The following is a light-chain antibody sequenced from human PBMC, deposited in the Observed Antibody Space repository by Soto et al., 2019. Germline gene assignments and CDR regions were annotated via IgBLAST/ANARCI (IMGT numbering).Light chain of an antibody. CDR3: SSHVGSNNPYV. CDR2: EVS. J-gene: IGLJ1*01. CDR1: NSDVGGYNY. V-gene: IGLV2-8*01. Sequence: QSALTQPPSASGSPGQSVTISCTGTNSDVGGYNYVSWYQQHPGKAPKLMISEVSKRPSGVPDRFSGSKSGNTASLTVSGLQAEDEADYYCSSHVGSNNPYVFGAGTKLTVL.